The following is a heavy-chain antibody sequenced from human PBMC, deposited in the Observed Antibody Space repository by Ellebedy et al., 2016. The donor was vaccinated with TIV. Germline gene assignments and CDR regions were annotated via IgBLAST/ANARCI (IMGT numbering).Heavy chain of an antibody. CDR3: AKGRGGGSDSSAPRYYFDS. Sequence: PGGSLRLSCAASGFTFSSYGMHWVRQAPGKGLEWVAVISYDGSNKYYADSVEGRFIISRDNSKKTLYLQMNSLRAEDTAVYYCAKGRGGGSDSSAPRYYFDSWGLGTLVTVSS. CDR1: GFTFSSYG. CDR2: ISYDGSNK. J-gene: IGHJ4*01. D-gene: IGHD6-19*01. V-gene: IGHV3-30*18.